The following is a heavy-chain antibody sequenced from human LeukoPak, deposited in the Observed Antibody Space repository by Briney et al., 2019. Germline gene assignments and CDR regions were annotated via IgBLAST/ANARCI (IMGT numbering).Heavy chain of an antibody. V-gene: IGHV5-51*01. CDR1: GYSFTSYW. CDR2: IYPGDSDT. D-gene: IGHD6-13*01. J-gene: IGHJ6*02. CDR3: ARLPSSSSWDYYYGMDV. Sequence: GESLKISCKGSGYSFTSYWIGWVRQMPGKGLEWMGIIYPGDSDTRYSPSFQGQVTISADKSISTAYLQWSSLKASDTAMYYCARLPSSSSWDYYYGMDVWGQGTTVTVSS.